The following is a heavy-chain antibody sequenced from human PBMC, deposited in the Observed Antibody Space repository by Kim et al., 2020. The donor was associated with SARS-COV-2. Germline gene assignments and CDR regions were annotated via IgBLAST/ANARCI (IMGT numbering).Heavy chain of an antibody. Sequence: SETLSLTCAVYGGSFSGYYWSWIRQPPGKGLEWIGEINHSGSTNYNPSLKSRVTISVDTSKNQFSLKLSSVTAADTAVYYCARGSTSHYSSRVRYGMDVWGQGTTVTVSS. CDR1: GGSFSGYY. J-gene: IGHJ6*02. CDR2: INHSGST. CDR3: ARGSTSHYSSRVRYGMDV. V-gene: IGHV4-34*01. D-gene: IGHD6-13*01.